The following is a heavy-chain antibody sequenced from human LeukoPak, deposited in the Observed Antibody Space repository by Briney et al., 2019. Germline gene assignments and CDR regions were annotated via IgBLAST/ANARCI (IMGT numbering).Heavy chain of an antibody. CDR1: GFTFSSYG. Sequence: GGSLRLSCAASGFTFSSYGMHWVRQAPGKGLEWVAFIRYDGSNKYYADSVKGRFTISRDNSKNTLYLQMNSLRAEDTAVYYCAKDPHGYGSPDAFDIWGQGTMVTVSS. D-gene: IGHD3-10*01. V-gene: IGHV3-30*02. CDR3: AKDPHGYGSPDAFDI. CDR2: IRYDGSNK. J-gene: IGHJ3*02.